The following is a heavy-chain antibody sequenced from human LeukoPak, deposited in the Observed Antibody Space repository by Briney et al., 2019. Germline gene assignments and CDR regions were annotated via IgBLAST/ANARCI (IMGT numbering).Heavy chain of an antibody. Sequence: PTETLSLTCAVYGGSFSGYCWSWIRQPPGKGLEWIGEINHSGPTNYNPSLKSRVTISADTSKNQFSLKLSSVTAADTAVYYCARSRWFGELDYWGQGMLVTVSS. V-gene: IGHV4-34*01. D-gene: IGHD3-10*01. J-gene: IGHJ4*02. CDR3: ARSRWFGELDY. CDR2: INHSGPT. CDR1: GGSFSGYC.